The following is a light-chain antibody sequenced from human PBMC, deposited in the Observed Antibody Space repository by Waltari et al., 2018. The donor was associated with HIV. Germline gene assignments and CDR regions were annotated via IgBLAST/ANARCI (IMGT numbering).Light chain of an antibody. CDR2: GNT. CDR3: QSYDSGLTAYV. V-gene: IGLV1-40*01. Sequence: QSVLTQPPSVSGAPGQRVTISCPGSSSNIGAGYDVHWFQQLPGTVPKLLIYGNTNRPSGVPDRFSGSKSGTSASLAITGLQAEDEADYYCQSYDSGLTAYVFGTGTKVTVL. J-gene: IGLJ1*01. CDR1: SSNIGAGYD.